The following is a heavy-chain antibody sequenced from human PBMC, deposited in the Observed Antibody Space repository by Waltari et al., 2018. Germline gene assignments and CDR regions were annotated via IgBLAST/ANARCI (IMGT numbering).Heavy chain of an antibody. J-gene: IGHJ4*02. CDR1: GYTFTSYD. V-gene: IGHV1-8*03. CDR2: MNPNRCNT. CDR3: ARDVQYCSGGSCYLRGFDY. Sequence: QVQLVQSGAEVKKPGASVKVSCKASGYTFTSYDINWVRQATGQGREWMGWMNPNRCNTGYAQKFQGRVTITRNTSISTAYMELSSLRSEDTAVYYCARDVQYCSGGSCYLRGFDYWGQGTLVTVSS. D-gene: IGHD2-15*01.